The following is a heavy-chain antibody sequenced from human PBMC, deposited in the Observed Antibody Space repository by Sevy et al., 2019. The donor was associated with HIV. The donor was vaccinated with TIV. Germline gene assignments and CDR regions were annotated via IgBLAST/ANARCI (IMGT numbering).Heavy chain of an antibody. CDR3: AREGCTKPHDY. CDR2: LSFGCGEI. J-gene: IGHJ4*02. D-gene: IGHD2-8*01. V-gene: IGHV3-23*01. CDR1: GFTFSKYS. Sequence: GGYLRLSCAASGFTFSKYSMSWVRQPPGKGLEWVSTLSFGCGEIKYADSVKGRFTISRDNSNSSVYLQMNNLRPDDTAVYYCAREGCTKPHDYWGQGTLVTVSS.